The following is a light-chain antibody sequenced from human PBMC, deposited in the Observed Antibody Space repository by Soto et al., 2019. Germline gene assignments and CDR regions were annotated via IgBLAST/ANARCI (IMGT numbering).Light chain of an antibody. V-gene: IGKV3-15*01. J-gene: IGKJ1*01. CDR2: GAS. Sequence: EIVMTQSPVTLTVSPGERATLYCRASQSISSNLAWHQQKPGQAPRLLIYGASTRATGIPDRVSGSGSGTEFTLTISSLQSEDLAVYYCQQFNNWPWTFGQGTKLEI. CDR3: QQFNNWPWT. CDR1: QSISSN.